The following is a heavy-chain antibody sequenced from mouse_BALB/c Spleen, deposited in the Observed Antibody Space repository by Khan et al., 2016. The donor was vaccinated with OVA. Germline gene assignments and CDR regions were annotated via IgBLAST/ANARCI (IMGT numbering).Heavy chain of an antibody. D-gene: IGHD1-1*01. CDR1: GHSFTGYF. J-gene: IGHJ2*01. Sequence: VQLKQSGPELVKPGASVKISCKASGHSFTGYFMNWVMQSHGKSLEWIGRINPHIGETLYNQKFKGKATLTVDESSSTAHMELRSLASEDSAVYYCARIYRSDFDYWGQGTTLTVSS. CDR3: ARIYRSDFDY. CDR2: INPHIGET. V-gene: IGHV1-20*02.